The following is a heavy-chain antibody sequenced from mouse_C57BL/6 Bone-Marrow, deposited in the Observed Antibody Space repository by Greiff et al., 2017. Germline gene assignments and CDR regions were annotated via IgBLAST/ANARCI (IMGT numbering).Heavy chain of an antibody. V-gene: IGHV1-62-2*01. CDR1: GYTFTEYT. J-gene: IGHJ2*01. Sequence: VQLQQSGAELVKPGASVKLSCKASGYTFTEYTIHWVKQRSGQGLEWIGWFYPGSGSIKYNEKFKDKATLTADKSSSTVYMELSRLTSEDSAVYFCARHEDLYYYGSSYFDYWGQGTTLTVSS. D-gene: IGHD1-1*01. CDR3: ARHEDLYYYGSSYFDY. CDR2: FYPGSGSI.